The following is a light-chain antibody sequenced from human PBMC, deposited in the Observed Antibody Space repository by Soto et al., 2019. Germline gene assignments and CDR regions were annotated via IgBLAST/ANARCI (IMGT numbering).Light chain of an antibody. CDR3: QQRSNWPPYS. J-gene: IGKJ2*01. CDR2: DAS. Sequence: EIVLTQSPATLSLSPGERATLSCRASQSVSSSLAWYQQKPGQAPRLLIFDASNRATGIPARFSGSGSGTDFTLTISSLEPDDFAVYYCQQRSNWPPYSFGQGTKLEIK. V-gene: IGKV3-11*01. CDR1: QSVSSS.